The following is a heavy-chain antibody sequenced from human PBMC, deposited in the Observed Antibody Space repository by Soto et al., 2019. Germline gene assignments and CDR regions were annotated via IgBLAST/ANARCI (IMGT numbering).Heavy chain of an antibody. D-gene: IGHD2-8*02. CDR1: GFIFSTYE. V-gene: IGHV3-7*01. CDR3: ERGSGTVQH. CDR2: IKQDGGER. Sequence: PGGSLRLSCAASGFIFSTYEMSWVRQAPGKGLEWVAYIKQDGGERYYVDSVKGRFSISRDNAKNSLYLQMNSLRAEDTAMYYCERGSGTVQHWGQGTLVTVSS. J-gene: IGHJ1*01.